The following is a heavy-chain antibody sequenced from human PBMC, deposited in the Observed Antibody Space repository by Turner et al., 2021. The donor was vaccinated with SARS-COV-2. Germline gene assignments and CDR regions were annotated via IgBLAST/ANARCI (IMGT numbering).Heavy chain of an antibody. J-gene: IGHJ6*02. CDR1: EFNFSNGW. CDR2: IKSKPEGGTT. Sequence: DVQLVESGGGLVKPGGSLTRSCPASEFNFSNGWMSWVRKAPGKGLEWVGRIKSKPEGGTTDCAAPVKGRFTISRDDSKNPVYLQMNSLKTEDTAVYYCTTDIGPITIFGVATRYGMDVWGQGTTVTVSS. CDR3: TTDIGPITIFGVATRYGMDV. V-gene: IGHV3-15*01. D-gene: IGHD3-3*01.